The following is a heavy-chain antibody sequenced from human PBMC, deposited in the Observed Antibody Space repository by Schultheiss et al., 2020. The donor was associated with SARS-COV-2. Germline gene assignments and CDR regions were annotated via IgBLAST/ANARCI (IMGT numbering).Heavy chain of an antibody. CDR1: GFTFSKAW. Sequence: GGSLRLSCAASGFTFSKAWMSWVRQAPGKGPEWVGHIKSKSDGGTTDYAAPVKGRFTISREDSKNTLYLQMNSLKTEDTAVYYCTTVGARSQYYFDYWGQGTLVTVSS. J-gene: IGHJ4*02. CDR3: TTVGARSQYYFDY. D-gene: IGHD3-10*01. CDR2: IKSKSDGGTT. V-gene: IGHV3-15*01.